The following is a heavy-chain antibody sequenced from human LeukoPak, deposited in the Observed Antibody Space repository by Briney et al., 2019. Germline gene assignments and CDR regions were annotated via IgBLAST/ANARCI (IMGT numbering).Heavy chain of an antibody. J-gene: IGHJ4*02. CDR3: ATRNGY. CDR1: GFTFDDFA. V-gene: IGHV3-9*03. Sequence: GRSLKLSCAASGFTFDDFAMRWGRQDPGEGLEGVSGIRWNSGSIAYADSVKGRFTISRDNAKNPLYLQMNSLRAEDMALYYWATRNGYWGQGTLVTVSS. D-gene: IGHD1-14*01. CDR2: IRWNSGSI.